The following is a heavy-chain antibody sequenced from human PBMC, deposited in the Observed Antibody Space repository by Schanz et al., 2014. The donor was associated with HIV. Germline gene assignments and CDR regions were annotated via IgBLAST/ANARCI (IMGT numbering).Heavy chain of an antibody. CDR3: ARDERYCTGSNCYLYYFDY. CDR2: IRQDGGEK. CDR1: GFTFSRYW. V-gene: IGHV3-7*01. Sequence: EVQLVESGGGLVQPGGSLRLSCAASGFTFSRYWMTWVRQAPGKGLEWVANIRQDGGEKYYVDSVKGRFNISGDNAKNSLYLQMNSLRGEDTAVYYCARDERYCTGSNCYLYYFDYWGQGTLVTVPS. J-gene: IGHJ4*02. D-gene: IGHD2-8*02.